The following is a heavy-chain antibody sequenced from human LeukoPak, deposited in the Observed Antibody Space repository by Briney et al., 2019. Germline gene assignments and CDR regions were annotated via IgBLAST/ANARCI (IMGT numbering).Heavy chain of an antibody. D-gene: IGHD3-16*01. J-gene: IGHJ4*02. Sequence: SETLSLTCTVSGGSISDFDYYWGWVRQPPGKGLEWIGSIYYSGGTYYNPSLKSRVTIFVDTSKNQFSLKLSSVTAADTAVYYCTRDRSLGELTTESPSFDSWGQGTLVTVSS. CDR3: TRDRSLGELTTESPSFDS. CDR1: GGSISDFDYY. V-gene: IGHV4-39*07. CDR2: IYYSGGT.